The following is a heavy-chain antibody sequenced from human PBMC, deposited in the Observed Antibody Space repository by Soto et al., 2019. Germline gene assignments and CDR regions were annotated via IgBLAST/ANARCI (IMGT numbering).Heavy chain of an antibody. CDR3: ASSGYCSGGSCSYPQYYYYGMDV. Sequence: QVQLVQSGAEVKKPGSSVKVSCKASGGTFSSYAISWVRQAPGQGLEWMGGIIPIFGTANYAQKFQGRVTITADESPSTVYMELSSLRSGDTAVYYCASSGYCSGGSCSYPQYYYYGMDVWGQGTTVTVSS. CDR2: IIPIFGTA. CDR1: GGTFSSYA. D-gene: IGHD2-15*01. V-gene: IGHV1-69*12. J-gene: IGHJ6*02.